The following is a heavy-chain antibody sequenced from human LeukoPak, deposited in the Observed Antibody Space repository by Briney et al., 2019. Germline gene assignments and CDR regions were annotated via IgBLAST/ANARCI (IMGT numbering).Heavy chain of an antibody. J-gene: IGHJ5*02. CDR1: GGSISSYY. V-gene: IGHV4-39*01. Sequence: PSETLSLTCTVSGGSISSYYWGWIRQPPGAGLEWLGSIYDSGATYYNPSLKSRVTVSIDTSKNQFSLNLRSVTAADTAVYYCARLGWLYGSGSMNWFDPWGQGTLVTVSS. CDR3: ARLGWLYGSGSMNWFDP. CDR2: IYDSGAT. D-gene: IGHD3-10*01.